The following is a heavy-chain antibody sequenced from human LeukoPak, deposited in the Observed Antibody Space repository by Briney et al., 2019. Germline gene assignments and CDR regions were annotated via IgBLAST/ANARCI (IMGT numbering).Heavy chain of an antibody. D-gene: IGHD2-2*01. V-gene: IGHV3-48*04. Sequence: GGSLRLSCAASGFTFSSCSMNWVRQAPGKGLEWVSYISSSGSTIHFADSVKGRFTISRDNAKNSLYLQMNSLRAEDTAVYYCAKDRAGYCSSTSCYFVGWFDPWGQGTLVTVSS. CDR3: AKDRAGYCSSTSCYFVGWFDP. J-gene: IGHJ5*02. CDR1: GFTFSSCS. CDR2: ISSSGSTI.